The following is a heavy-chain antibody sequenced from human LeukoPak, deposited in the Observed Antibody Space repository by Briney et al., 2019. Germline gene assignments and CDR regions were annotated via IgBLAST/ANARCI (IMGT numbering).Heavy chain of an antibody. CDR3: ARRRVLTGSSRGDAFDI. V-gene: IGHV4-39*07. D-gene: IGHD3-9*01. CDR1: GGSISSSSYY. Sequence: PSETLSLTCTVSGGSISSSSYYWGWIRQPPGKGLEWIGSIYYSGSTYYNPSLKSRVTISVDTSKNQFSLKLSSVTAADTAVYYCARRRVLTGSSRGDAFDIWGQGTVVTVSS. CDR2: IYYSGST. J-gene: IGHJ3*02.